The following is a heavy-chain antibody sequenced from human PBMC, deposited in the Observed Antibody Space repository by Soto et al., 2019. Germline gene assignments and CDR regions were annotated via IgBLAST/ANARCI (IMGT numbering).Heavy chain of an antibody. D-gene: IGHD3-22*01. J-gene: IGHJ1*01. CDR1: GYTFTNYY. V-gene: IGHV1-46*01. CDR2: INPKTGTT. Sequence: ASVKVSCKASGYTFTNYYIHWVRQAPGQGLEWVGLINPKTGTTNDAPKFQGRVTMTSDTSTSTAYMELSSLRSEDTAVFYCDRVLDGRYYYASSGYWG. CDR3: DRVLDGRYYYASSGY.